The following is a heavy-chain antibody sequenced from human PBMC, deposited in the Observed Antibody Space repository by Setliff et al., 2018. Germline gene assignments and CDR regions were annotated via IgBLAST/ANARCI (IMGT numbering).Heavy chain of an antibody. CDR1: GASISSYY. CDR2: IYTSGGT. V-gene: IGHV4-4*08. Sequence: PSETLSLTCTVSGASISSYYWSWIRQPPGKGLEWIGYIYTSGGTNYNPSLKSRVTISVDTSKNQFSLNLSSVTAADTAVYYCARIAYGSGSYYFDYWGQGTLVTVSS. J-gene: IGHJ4*02. CDR3: ARIAYGSGSYYFDY. D-gene: IGHD3-10*01.